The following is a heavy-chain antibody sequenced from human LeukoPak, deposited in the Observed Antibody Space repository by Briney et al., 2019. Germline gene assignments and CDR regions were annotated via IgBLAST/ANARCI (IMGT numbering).Heavy chain of an antibody. CDR3: ARGWFDS. CDR2: ISSSGSAI. V-gene: IGHV3-48*03. Sequence: SGGSLRLSCAASGFTFSTSEMSWVRQAPGKGLEFVSYISSSGSAIYYADSVRGRFTISRDDAKNSLFLQMNNLRVDDMGVYYCARGWFDSWGQGTLVTVSS. J-gene: IGHJ5*01. CDR1: GFTFSTSE.